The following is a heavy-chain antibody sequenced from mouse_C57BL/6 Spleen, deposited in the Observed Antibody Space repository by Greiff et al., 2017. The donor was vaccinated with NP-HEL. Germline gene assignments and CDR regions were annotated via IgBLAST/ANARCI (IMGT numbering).Heavy chain of an antibody. V-gene: IGHV1-64*01. CDR1: GYTFTSYW. Sequence: VQLQQPGAELVKPGASVKLSCKASGYTFTSYWMHWVKQRPGQGLEWIGMIHPNSGSTNYNEKFKSKATLTVDKSSSTAYMQLSSLTSEDSAVYYCSRCSNLYAMDYWGQGTSVTVSS. CDR2: IHPNSGST. CDR3: SRCSNLYAMDY. D-gene: IGHD2-5*01. J-gene: IGHJ4*01.